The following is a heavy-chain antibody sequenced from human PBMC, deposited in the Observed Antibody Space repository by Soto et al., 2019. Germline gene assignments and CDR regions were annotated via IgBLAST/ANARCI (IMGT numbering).Heavy chain of an antibody. V-gene: IGHV4-30-4*01. J-gene: IGHJ6*02. CDR1: GGSISRSDYY. CDR3: ARGRPNYYFYGLDV. CDR2: IYYSGAT. Sequence: TLSLTCTVSGGSISRSDYYWTWVRQPPGKGLEWIGYIYYSGATSYTPSLKSRVTISVDMSKNQFSLNLTSVTAADTAVYFCARGRPNYYFYGLDVWGQGTTVTVS.